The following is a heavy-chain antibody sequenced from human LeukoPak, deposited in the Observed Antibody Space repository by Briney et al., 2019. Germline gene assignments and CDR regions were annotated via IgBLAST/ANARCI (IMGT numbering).Heavy chain of an antibody. CDR2: IYYSGST. V-gene: IGHV4-61*05. CDR1: GGSISSSSYY. CDR3: ARHSGYDHTDAFDI. D-gene: IGHD5-12*01. J-gene: IGHJ3*02. Sequence: NPSETLSLTCTVSGGSISSSSYYWGWIRQPPGKGLEWIGYIYYSGSTNYNPSLKSRVTISVDTSKNQFSLKLSSVTAADTAVYYCARHSGYDHTDAFDIWGQGTMVTVSS.